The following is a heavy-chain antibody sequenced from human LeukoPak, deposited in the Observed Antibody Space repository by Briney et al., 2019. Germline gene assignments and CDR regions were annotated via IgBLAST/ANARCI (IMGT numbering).Heavy chain of an antibody. V-gene: IGHV3-7*03. Sequence: PGGSLRLSCAASGFTFSSFWMTWVRQAPGKGLEWVANIKEDGSQKYYVDSVKGRFTISRDNAKNSPFLQTNSLRADDTAVYYCARDSGWFRFDYWGQGTLVTVSS. CDR2: IKEDGSQK. CDR3: ARDSGWFRFDY. J-gene: IGHJ4*02. CDR1: GFTFSSFW. D-gene: IGHD6-13*01.